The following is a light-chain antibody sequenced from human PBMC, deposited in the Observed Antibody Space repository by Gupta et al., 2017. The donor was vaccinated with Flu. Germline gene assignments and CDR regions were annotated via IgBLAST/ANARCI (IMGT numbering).Light chain of an antibody. CDR2: DVR. V-gene: IGLV2-14*03. Sequence: QSALTHPASVSGSPGQSINISRTGTSRDIGTYNYVSWYQQYPGIAPKLMIYDVRNRPSGISDRFSGSKSGNTATLTISGLQAEDEADYYCSSYSATGALAFFGGGTKVTVL. CDR1: SRDIGTYNY. J-gene: IGLJ2*01. CDR3: SSYSATGALAF.